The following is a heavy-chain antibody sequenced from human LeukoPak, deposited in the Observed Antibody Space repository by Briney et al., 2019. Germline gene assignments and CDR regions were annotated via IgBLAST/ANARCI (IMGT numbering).Heavy chain of an antibody. CDR3: ARSSESYDSSGYYSYYFDY. CDR2: IYYSGST. J-gene: IGHJ4*02. CDR1: GGSISSYY. D-gene: IGHD3-22*01. V-gene: IGHV4-59*01. Sequence: SETLSLTCTVSGGSISSYYWSWIRQPPGKGLEWIGYIYYSGSTNYSPSLRSRVTISVGTSKNQFSLRLSSVTAADTAVYYCARSSESYDSSGYYSYYFDYWGQGTLVTVSS.